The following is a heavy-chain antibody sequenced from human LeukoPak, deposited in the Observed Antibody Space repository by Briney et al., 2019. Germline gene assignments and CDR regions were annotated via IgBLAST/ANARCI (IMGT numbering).Heavy chain of an antibody. Sequence: GGSLRLSCAASGFTFSSYAMSWVRQAPGKGLEWVSAISGSGSTYYADSVKGRFTISRDNSKNTLYLQMNSLRAEDTAVYYCAKRPLVIVVFDYWGQGTLVAVSS. CDR2: ISGSGST. J-gene: IGHJ4*02. V-gene: IGHV3-23*01. CDR1: GFTFSSYA. CDR3: AKRPLVIVVFDY. D-gene: IGHD3-22*01.